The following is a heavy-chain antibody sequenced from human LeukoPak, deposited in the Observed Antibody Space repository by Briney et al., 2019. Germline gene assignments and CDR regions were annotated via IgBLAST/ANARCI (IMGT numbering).Heavy chain of an antibody. J-gene: IGHJ5*02. CDR3: AGVREWELLKGNWFDP. CDR1: GYTFTSYY. V-gene: IGHV1-46*03. CDR2: INPSGGST. Sequence: GASVKVSCKASGYTFTSYYMHWVRQAPGQGLEWMGIINPSGGSTGYAQKFQGRVTMTRDTSTSTVYMELSSLRSEDTAVYYCAGVREWELLKGNWFDPWGQGTLVTVSS. D-gene: IGHD1-26*01.